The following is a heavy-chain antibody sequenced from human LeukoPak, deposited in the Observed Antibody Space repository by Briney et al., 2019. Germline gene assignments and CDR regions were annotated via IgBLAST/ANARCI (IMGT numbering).Heavy chain of an antibody. V-gene: IGHV4-39*07. CDR1: GASISSSSYY. CDR3: ARVPGDDYGDLDV. D-gene: IGHD4-17*01. J-gene: IGHJ6*04. CDR2: TYYSGTT. Sequence: SETLSLTGTVSGASISSSSYYWRWLRQPPGKGLEWIGVTYYSGTTYYNPSLKTRVTISVDTSKNQFSLKMTSMTAADTAVYYCARVPGDDYGDLDVWGKGTTVTVSS.